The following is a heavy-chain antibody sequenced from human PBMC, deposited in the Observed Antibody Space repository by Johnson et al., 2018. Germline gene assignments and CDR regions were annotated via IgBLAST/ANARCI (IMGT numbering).Heavy chain of an antibody. CDR3: ARELSFWTTVTTARNYGMDV. D-gene: IGHD4-17*01. J-gene: IGHJ6*02. Sequence: QVQLVQSGAEVKKPGSSVKVSCKASGGTFSSYAISWVRQAPGQGLEWLGGIIPIFGTANYAQKFQGRVTITADESTSTAYMELSSLRSEDTAVYYCARELSFWTTVTTARNYGMDVWGQGTTVTVSS. CDR2: IIPIFGTA. CDR1: GGTFSSYA. V-gene: IGHV1-69*01.